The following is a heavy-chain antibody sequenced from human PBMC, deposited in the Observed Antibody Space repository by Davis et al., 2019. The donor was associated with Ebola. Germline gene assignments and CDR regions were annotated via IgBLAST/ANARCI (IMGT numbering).Heavy chain of an antibody. CDR3: ARGRGIAAPRFDY. CDR1: GGSISSSNW. Sequence: SETLFLTCAVSGGSISSSNWWSWVRQPPGKGLEWIGEINHSGSTNYNPSLKSRVTISVDTSKNQFSLKLSSVTAADTAVYYCARGRGIAAPRFDYWGQGTLVTVSS. J-gene: IGHJ4*02. D-gene: IGHD6-13*01. V-gene: IGHV4-4*02. CDR2: INHSGST.